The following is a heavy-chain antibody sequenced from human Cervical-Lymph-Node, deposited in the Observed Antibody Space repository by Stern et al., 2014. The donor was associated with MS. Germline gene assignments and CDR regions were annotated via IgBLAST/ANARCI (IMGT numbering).Heavy chain of an antibody. Sequence: VQLVESGAAVNKPGSSLRVSCKASAGTFSSHAIRWVRQAPGKGLEWMGGIIPHVVTAKYAPNVQCRFTRAADKSTSTAYMELSSLRSEDTAVYYCARGELKEGLVRGMDVWGQGTTVTVSS. J-gene: IGHJ6*02. CDR3: ARGELKEGLVRGMDV. D-gene: IGHD1-26*01. CDR2: IIPHVVTA. V-gene: IGHV1-69*06. CDR1: AGTFSSHA.